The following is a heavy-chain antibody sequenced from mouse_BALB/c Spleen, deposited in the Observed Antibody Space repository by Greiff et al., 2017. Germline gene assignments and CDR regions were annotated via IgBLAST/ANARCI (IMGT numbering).Heavy chain of an antibody. CDR3: ARYSYDEGNAMDD. J-gene: IGHJ4*01. Sequence: VKLVESGAELVRPGSSVKISCKASGYAFSSYWMNWVKQRPGQGLEWIGQIYPGDGDTNYNGKFKGKATLTADKSSSTAYMQLSSLTSEDSAVYFCARYSYDEGNAMDDWGQGTSVTVSS. CDR2: IYPGDGDT. V-gene: IGHV1-80*01. D-gene: IGHD2-12*01. CDR1: GYAFSSYW.